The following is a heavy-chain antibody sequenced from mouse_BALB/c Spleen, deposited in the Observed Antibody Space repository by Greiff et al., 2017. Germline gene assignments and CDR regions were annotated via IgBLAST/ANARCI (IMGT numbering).Heavy chain of an antibody. CDR1: GFTFTDYY. CDR2: IRNKANGYTT. D-gene: IGHD2-4*01. J-gene: IGHJ2*01. CDR3: ARTIDYDGGFDY. Sequence: EVQGVESGGGLVQPGGSLRLSCATSGFTFTDYYMSWVRQPPGKALEWLGFIRNKANGYTTEYSASVKGRFTISRDNSQSILYLQMNTLRAEDSATYYCARTIDYDGGFDYWGQGTTLTVSS. V-gene: IGHV7-3*02.